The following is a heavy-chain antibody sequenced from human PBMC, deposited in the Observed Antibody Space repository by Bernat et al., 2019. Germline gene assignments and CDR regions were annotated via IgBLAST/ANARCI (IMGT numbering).Heavy chain of an antibody. CDR2: IWYDGSNK. D-gene: IGHD4-4*01. CDR3: AREVSDWFDP. Sequence: QVQLVESGGGVVQPGRSLRLSCAASGFTFSSYGMHWVRQAPGKGLEWVAVIWYDGSNKYYADSVKGRFTISRDNSKNTLYLQMNSLRAEDTTVYYCAREVSDWFDPWGQGTLVTVSS. J-gene: IGHJ5*02. V-gene: IGHV3-33*01. CDR1: GFTFSSYG.